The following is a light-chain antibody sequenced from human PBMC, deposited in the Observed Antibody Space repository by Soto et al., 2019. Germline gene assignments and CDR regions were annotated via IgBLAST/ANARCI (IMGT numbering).Light chain of an antibody. CDR1: QSISTY. Sequence: DIQMTQSPSSLSASVGDRVTITCRASQSISTYLNWYQHKPGKAPKVLIYGASSLQSGVPSSFSGSGSGTDFTLTISSLQPEDFGTYYCQQSYSTPRTFGQGTKVDIK. CDR2: GAS. CDR3: QQSYSTPRT. J-gene: IGKJ1*01. V-gene: IGKV1-39*01.